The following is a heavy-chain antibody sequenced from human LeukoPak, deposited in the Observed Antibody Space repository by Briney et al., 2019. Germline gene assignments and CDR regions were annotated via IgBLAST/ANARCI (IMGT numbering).Heavy chain of an antibody. J-gene: IGHJ4*02. CDR2: INPNSGGT. V-gene: IGHV1-2*02. Sequence: ASVKVSCKASGYTFTGYYMHWVRQAPGQGLEWMGWINPNSGGTNYAQKFQGRVTMTRDTSISTAYMELSRLRSDDTAVYYCARRSPIGPAPFDYWGQGTLVTVSS. D-gene: IGHD2-2*01. CDR3: ARRSPIGPAPFDY. CDR1: GYTFTGYY.